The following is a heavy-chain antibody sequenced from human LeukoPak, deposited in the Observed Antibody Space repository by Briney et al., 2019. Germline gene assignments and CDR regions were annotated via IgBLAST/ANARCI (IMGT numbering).Heavy chain of an antibody. J-gene: IGHJ4*02. CDR2: ISYDGSNK. Sequence: GGSLRLSCTVSGFTFSGYEVNWVRQAPGKGLEWVAVISYDGSNKYYADSVKGRFTISRDNSKNTLYLQMNSLRAEDTAVYYCARDLILTGYYLDYWGQGTLVTVSS. CDR3: ARDLILTGYYLDY. V-gene: IGHV3-30-3*01. CDR1: GFTFSGYE. D-gene: IGHD3-9*01.